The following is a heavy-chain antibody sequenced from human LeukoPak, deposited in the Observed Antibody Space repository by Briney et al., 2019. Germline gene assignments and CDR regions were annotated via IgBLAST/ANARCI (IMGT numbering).Heavy chain of an antibody. V-gene: IGHV4-39*07. D-gene: IGHD2-2*01. CDR2: IYYSGST. Sequence: NSSETLSLTCTVSGGSFSSSSYYWGWIRQPPGKGLEWIGSIYYSGSTYYNPSLKSRVTISVDTSKNQFSLKLSSVTAADTAVYYCARDGVVPVRGFDYWGQGTLVTVSS. J-gene: IGHJ4*02. CDR1: GGSFSSSSYY. CDR3: ARDGVVPVRGFDY.